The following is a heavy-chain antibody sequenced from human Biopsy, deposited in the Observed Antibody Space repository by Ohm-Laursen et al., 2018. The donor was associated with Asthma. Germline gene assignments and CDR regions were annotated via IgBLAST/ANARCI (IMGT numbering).Heavy chain of an antibody. Sequence: SLTLSCTASGFTVGVYWMSWVCQAPGKGMEWASSISSSGASTYYADSVKGRFTISRDNSKNTLYLQMSSLGADDTAVFYCVKGGTYTTDRYAYWGRGSLVTVSS. D-gene: IGHD1-26*01. CDR1: GFTVGVYW. V-gene: IGHV3-23*01. CDR2: ISSSGAST. CDR3: VKGGTYTTDRYAY. J-gene: IGHJ4*02.